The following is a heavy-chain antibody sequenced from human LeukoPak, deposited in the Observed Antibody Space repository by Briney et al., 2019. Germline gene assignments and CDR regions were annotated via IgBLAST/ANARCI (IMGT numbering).Heavy chain of an antibody. CDR1: GFTFSTYA. D-gene: IGHD4-23*01. V-gene: IGHV3-30*09. CDR3: ARVKKSKTTTVVTPGVSALDV. J-gene: IGHJ3*01. CDR2: ISYAGSNK. Sequence: PGRSLRLSCAASGFTFSTYAMHWVRQAPGKGLEWVAVISYAGSNKYYANSVKGRFAISRDNSKNTLYLQMNGLKPEDTAVYYCARVKKSKTTTVVTPGVSALDVWGQGTMVTVSS.